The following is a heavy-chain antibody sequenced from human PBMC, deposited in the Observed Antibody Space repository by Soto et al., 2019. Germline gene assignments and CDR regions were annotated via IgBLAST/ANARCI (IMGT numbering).Heavy chain of an antibody. J-gene: IGHJ4*02. Sequence: QLQLQESGPGLVKPSETLSLTCTVSGGSISSSSYYWGWIRQPPGKGLEWLGSIYYRGSTYYNPSLKSRVTMSVDTSKNQFSLKLSSVTAADTAVYYCARIDYYGSGSFYNGGYYFDYWGQGTLVTVSS. D-gene: IGHD3-10*01. CDR1: GGSISSSSYY. CDR3: ARIDYYGSGSFYNGGYYFDY. CDR2: IYYRGST. V-gene: IGHV4-39*01.